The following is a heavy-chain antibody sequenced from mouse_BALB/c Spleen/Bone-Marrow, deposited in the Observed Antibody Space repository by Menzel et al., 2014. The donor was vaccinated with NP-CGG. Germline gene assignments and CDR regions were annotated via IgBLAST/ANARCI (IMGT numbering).Heavy chain of an antibody. Sequence: QVQLQQSGAEVVKPGAPVKMSCKALGYTFTTYPIEWMKQNHGKSLEWIGNFHPFNDDTKYNEKFKDKAKLTVEKSSSTVYLEVSRLTSDDSAIYYCARKGPRNAMDYWGQGTSVTVSS. CDR1: GYTFTTYP. J-gene: IGHJ4*01. CDR3: ARKGPRNAMDY. D-gene: IGHD3-3*01. CDR2: FHPFNDDT. V-gene: IGHV1-47*01.